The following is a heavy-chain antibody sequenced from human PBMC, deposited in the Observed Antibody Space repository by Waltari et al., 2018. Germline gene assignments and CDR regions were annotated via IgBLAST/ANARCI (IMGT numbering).Heavy chain of an antibody. CDR2: IYHAGDT. V-gene: IGHV4-38-2*01. D-gene: IGHD2-2*03. Sequence: QVQLQESGPGLVKPSETLSLTCDVSGYSINSGYDWGWTRQSPGKGLEWIATIYHAGDTFYNPSLKSRVTISMDTSKNQFSLKLNSVTAADTAVYFCSRQVLGYCTSAACRRLESSGQGTLVTVSS. CDR3: SRQVLGYCTSAACRRLES. J-gene: IGHJ4*02. CDR1: GYSINSGYD.